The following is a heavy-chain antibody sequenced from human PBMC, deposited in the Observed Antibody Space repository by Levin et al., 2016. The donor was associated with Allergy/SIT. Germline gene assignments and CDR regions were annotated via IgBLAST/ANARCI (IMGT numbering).Heavy chain of an antibody. D-gene: IGHD3-16*02. CDR3: ARAVPYDYVWGSYRYGGAFDI. CDR2: INSDGSST. Sequence: WIRQPPGKGLVWVSRINSDGSSTSYADSVKGRFTISRDNAKNTLYLQMNSLRAEDTAVYYCARAVPYDYVWGSYRYGGAFDIWGQGTMVTVSS. J-gene: IGHJ3*02. V-gene: IGHV3-74*01.